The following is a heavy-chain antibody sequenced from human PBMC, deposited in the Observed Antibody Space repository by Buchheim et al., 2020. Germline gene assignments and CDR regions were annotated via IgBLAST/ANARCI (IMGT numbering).Heavy chain of an antibody. J-gene: IGHJ5*02. CDR2: ISGSGGST. CDR1: GFTFSSYA. V-gene: IGHV3-23*01. D-gene: IGHD2-2*01. Sequence: VQLLESGGGLVQPGGSLRLSCAASGFTFSSYAMSWVRQAPGQGLEWVSAISGSGGSTYYADSVKGRFPISRDNSKNTLYLQMSRLRAEETTVYYYAEDRVPAAIIANWFDPWGQGTL. CDR3: AEDRVPAAIIANWFDP.